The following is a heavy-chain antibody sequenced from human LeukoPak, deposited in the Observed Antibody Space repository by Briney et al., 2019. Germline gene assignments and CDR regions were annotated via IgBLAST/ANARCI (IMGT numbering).Heavy chain of an antibody. CDR1: GYTFTSYG. CDR2: ISAYNGNT. J-gene: IGHJ4*02. V-gene: IGHV1-18*01. Sequence: ASVKVSCKASGYTFTSYGISWVRQAPGQGLEWRGWISAYNGNTNYAQKFQGRVTMTRDMSTSTVYMELSSLRSEDTAVYYCARVEGTSSSGDYWGQGTLVTVSS. CDR3: ARVEGTSSSGDY. D-gene: IGHD6-6*01.